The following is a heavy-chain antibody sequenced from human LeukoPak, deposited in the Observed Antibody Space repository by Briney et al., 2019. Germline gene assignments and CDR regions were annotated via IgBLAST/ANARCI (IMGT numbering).Heavy chain of an antibody. J-gene: IGHJ6*03. V-gene: IGHV3-30*02. D-gene: IGHD6-13*01. CDR1: GFTFSSYG. CDR3: AKDYSSSWYDRYYYYYMDV. Sequence: GGSLRLSCAASGFTFSSYGMHWVRQAPGKGLEWVAFIRYDGSNKYYADSVKGRFTISRDNSKNTLYLQMNSLRAEDTAVYYCAKDYSSSWYDRYYYYYMDVWGKGTTVTISS. CDR2: IRYDGSNK.